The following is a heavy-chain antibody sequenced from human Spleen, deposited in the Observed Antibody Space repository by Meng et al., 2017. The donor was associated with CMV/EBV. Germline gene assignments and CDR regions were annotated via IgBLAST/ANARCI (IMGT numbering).Heavy chain of an antibody. CDR2: TYYRSKWYN. Sequence: ASWKWHRQTAWRDLVWLGMTYYRSKWYNDSAISVKSHITISPNISKNQFSLQLTSVTPEDTAVYYCVRDRIGSDSYSYFYYGMDVWGLGTTVTVSS. J-gene: IGHJ6*02. V-gene: IGHV6-1*01. CDR3: VRDRIGSDSYSYFYYGMDV. CDR1: AS. D-gene: IGHD3-22*01.